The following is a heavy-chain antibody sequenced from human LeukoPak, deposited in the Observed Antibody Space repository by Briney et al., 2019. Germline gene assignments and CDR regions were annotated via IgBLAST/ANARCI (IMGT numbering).Heavy chain of an antibody. J-gene: IGHJ4*02. Sequence: PGGSLRLSCAASLFSFSDHYMTWIRQAPGKGLDWLSYISGSGNTVYYANSAKGRFTISRDNAKNSLYLQMNSLRAEDTAVYFCARANRGVGYFDYWGQGTLVTVSS. CDR2: ISGSGNTV. D-gene: IGHD2-8*01. CDR1: LFSFSDHY. V-gene: IGHV3-11*01. CDR3: ARANRGVGYFDY.